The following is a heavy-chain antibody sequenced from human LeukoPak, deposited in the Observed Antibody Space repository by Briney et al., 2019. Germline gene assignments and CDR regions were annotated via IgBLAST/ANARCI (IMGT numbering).Heavy chain of an antibody. J-gene: IGHJ4*02. D-gene: IGHD3-22*01. CDR3: AKARNTMIVVPTGY. CDR2: ISGSGGST. V-gene: IGHV3-23*01. Sequence: YAMSWVRXAPGKGLEWVSAISGSGGSTYYADSVKGRFTISRDNSKNTLYLQMNSLRAEDTAVYYCAKARNTMIVVPTGYWGQGTLVTVSS. CDR1: YA.